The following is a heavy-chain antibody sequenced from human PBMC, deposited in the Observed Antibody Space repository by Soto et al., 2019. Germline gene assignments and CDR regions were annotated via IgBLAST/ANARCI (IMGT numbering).Heavy chain of an antibody. CDR3: ARVYRYGDYPIDY. V-gene: IGHV1-8*01. CDR2: MNPNSGNT. D-gene: IGHD4-17*01. Sequence: ASVKVSCKASGYSFTSYDINWVRQATGQGLEWMGWMNPNSGNTGYAQKFQGRVTMTRNTSISTAYMELSSLRSEDTAVYYCARVYRYGDYPIDYWGQGTLVTVSS. CDR1: GYSFTSYD. J-gene: IGHJ4*02.